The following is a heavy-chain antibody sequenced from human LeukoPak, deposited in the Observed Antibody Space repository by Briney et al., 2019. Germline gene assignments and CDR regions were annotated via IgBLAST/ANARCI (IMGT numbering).Heavy chain of an antibody. D-gene: IGHD2-2*01. CDR1: GGSFSGYY. CDR3: ARGSRISGGQYCSSTSCYGYNWFDP. CDR2: INHSGST. Sequence: KPSETLSLTCAVYGGSFSGYYWSWIRQPPGKGLEWIGEINHSGSTNYNPSLKSRVTISVDTSKNQFSLKLSSVTAADTAVYYCARGSRISGGQYCSSTSCYGYNWFDPWGQGTLVTVSS. V-gene: IGHV4-34*01. J-gene: IGHJ5*02.